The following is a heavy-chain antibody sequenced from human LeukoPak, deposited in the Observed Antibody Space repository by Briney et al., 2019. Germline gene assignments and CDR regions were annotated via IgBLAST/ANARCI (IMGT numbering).Heavy chain of an antibody. D-gene: IGHD1-20*01. V-gene: IGHV3-21*01. CDR3: ARDRLRYNWNDARVGAFDI. J-gene: IGHJ3*02. CDR2: ISGTSSYI. Sequence: KPGGSLRLSCAASGFTFSTYSMNWVRQAPGKGLEWVSSISGTSSYIYYADSVKGRFTISRDNAKNTLYLQMNSLRAEDTAVYYCARDRLRYNWNDARVGAFDIWGQGTMVTVSS. CDR1: GFTFSTYS.